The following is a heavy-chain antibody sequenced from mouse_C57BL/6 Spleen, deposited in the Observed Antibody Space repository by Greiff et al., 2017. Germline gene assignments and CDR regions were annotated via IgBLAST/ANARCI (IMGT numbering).Heavy chain of an antibody. CDR2: ISSCGDYI. Sequence: EVKLMESGEGLVKPGGSLKLSCAASGFTFSSYAMSWVRQTPEKRLEWVAYISSCGDYIYYADTVKGRFTISRDNARNTLYLQMSSLKSEDTAMYYCTREGYYGSSPGWYFDVWGTGTTGTVSS. J-gene: IGHJ1*03. CDR3: TREGYYGSSPGWYFDV. D-gene: IGHD1-1*01. CDR1: GFTFSSYA. V-gene: IGHV5-9-1*02.